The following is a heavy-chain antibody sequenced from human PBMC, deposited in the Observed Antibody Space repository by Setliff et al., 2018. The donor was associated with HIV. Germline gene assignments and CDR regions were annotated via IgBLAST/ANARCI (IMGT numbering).Heavy chain of an antibody. CDR2: IHHSGNT. CDR3: ARGVHCTSTTCYPSFYFDY. CDR1: GYSISSGHY. V-gene: IGHV4-38-2*01. D-gene: IGHD2-2*01. J-gene: IGHJ4*02. Sequence: SETLSLTCAVSGYSISSGHYWGWIRQSPGKGLECIASIHHSGNTYHNPSLKSRVTMPVDTSKNQVSLKLTSVTAEDTAVFYCARGVHCTSTTCYPSFYFDYWGQGIMVTVSS.